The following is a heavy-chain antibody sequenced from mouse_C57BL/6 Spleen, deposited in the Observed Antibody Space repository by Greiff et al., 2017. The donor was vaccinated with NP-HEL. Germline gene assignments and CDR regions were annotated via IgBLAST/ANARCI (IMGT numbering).Heavy chain of an antibody. Sequence: VQLLQSDAELVKPGASVKISCKVSGYTFTDHTIHWIKQTPEKGPEWIGFIYTRDGSINYNEKLKGTFTLTADNSSSTAYRQLNSLNSEDYAVYSCARTNEAMDYWGQGTSVTVSS. CDR2: IYTRDGSI. CDR3: ARTNEAMDY. CDR1: GYTFTDHT. J-gene: IGHJ4*01. V-gene: IGHV1-78*01. D-gene: IGHD1-3*01.